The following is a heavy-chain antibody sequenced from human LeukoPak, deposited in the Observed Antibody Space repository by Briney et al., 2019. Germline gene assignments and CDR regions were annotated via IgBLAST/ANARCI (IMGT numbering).Heavy chain of an antibody. D-gene: IGHD2-21*01. CDR2: INHSGRT. V-gene: IGHV4-34*01. J-gene: IGHJ3*02. CDR3: ARGGVGGDRRNAFDI. Sequence: SETLSLTCAVYGGSFSGYSWSWIRQPPGKGLEWIGEINHSGRTNYNPSLKSRVTISVDTSKKQFSLNLSSVTAADTAVYYCARGGVGGDRRNAFDIWGQGTMVTVSS. CDR1: GGSFSGYS.